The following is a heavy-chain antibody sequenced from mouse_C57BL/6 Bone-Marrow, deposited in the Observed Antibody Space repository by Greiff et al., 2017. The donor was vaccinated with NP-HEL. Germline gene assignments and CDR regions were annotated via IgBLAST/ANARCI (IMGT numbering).Heavy chain of an antibody. J-gene: IGHJ1*03. V-gene: IGHV1-82*01. D-gene: IGHD1-1*01. CDR3: ARRGTTVVANWYFDV. CDR2: IYPGGGDT. CDR1: GYAFSSSW. Sequence: QVQLKQSGPELVKPGASVKISCKASGYAFSSSWMNWVKQRPGKGLEWIGRIYPGGGDTNYNGKFKGKATLTADKSSSTAYMQLSSLTSEDSAVYFCARRGTTVVANWYFDVWGTGTTVTVSS.